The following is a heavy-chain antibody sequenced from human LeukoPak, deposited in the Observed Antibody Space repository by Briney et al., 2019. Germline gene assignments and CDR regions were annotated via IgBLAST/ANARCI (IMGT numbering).Heavy chain of an antibody. CDR3: ASYITMITH. D-gene: IGHD3-22*01. Sequence: SETLSLACTVSGGSISSYYWSWIRQPPGKGLEWIGYIYYSGSTNYNPSLKSRITISVDTSKHQFSVTVVSLTATDTALYYCASYITMITHWGQGTLVTVSS. J-gene: IGHJ1*01. V-gene: IGHV4-59*01. CDR2: IYYSGST. CDR1: GGSISSYY.